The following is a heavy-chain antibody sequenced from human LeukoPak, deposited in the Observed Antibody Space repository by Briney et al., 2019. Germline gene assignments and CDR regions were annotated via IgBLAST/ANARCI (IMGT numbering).Heavy chain of an antibody. J-gene: IGHJ6*02. CDR1: GGSISSYY. CDR3: ARAIAARPPHTYYYYGMDV. D-gene: IGHD6-6*01. CDR2: IYYSGST. V-gene: IGHV4-59*01. Sequence: SETLSLTCTVSGGSISSYYWSWIRQPPGKGLEWIGYIYYSGSTNYNPSLKSRVTISVDTSKNQFSLKLSSVTAADTAVYYCARAIAARPPHTYYYYGMDVWDQGTTVTVSS.